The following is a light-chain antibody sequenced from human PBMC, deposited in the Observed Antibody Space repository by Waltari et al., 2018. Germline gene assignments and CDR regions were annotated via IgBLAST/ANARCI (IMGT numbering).Light chain of an antibody. J-gene: IGLJ2*01. CDR2: GKN. V-gene: IGLV3-19*01. CDR1: SLRSYY. Sequence: SSELTQDPAVSVAMGQTVRITCQGDSLRSYYASWYQQRPGQAPIVVMYGKNNRPSGVPDLFSGSSSQNTASLTITGAQAEDEASYYCHSRDASGVGGSFGGGTKLTVL. CDR3: HSRDASGVGGS.